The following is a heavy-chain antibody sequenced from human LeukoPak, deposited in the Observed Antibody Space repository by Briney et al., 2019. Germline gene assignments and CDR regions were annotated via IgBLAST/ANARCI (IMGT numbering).Heavy chain of an antibody. D-gene: IGHD3-10*01. CDR1: GGSISSGGYY. CDR2: IYYSGST. J-gene: IGHJ5*02. CDR3: ARLWYGSGSYSNWFDP. Sequence: PSETLSLTCTVSGGSISSGGYYWSWIRQHPGKGLEWIGYIYYSGSTYYNPSLKSRVTISVDTSKNQFSLKLSSVTAADTAVYYCARLWYGSGSYSNWFDPWGQGTLVTVSS. V-gene: IGHV4-31*03.